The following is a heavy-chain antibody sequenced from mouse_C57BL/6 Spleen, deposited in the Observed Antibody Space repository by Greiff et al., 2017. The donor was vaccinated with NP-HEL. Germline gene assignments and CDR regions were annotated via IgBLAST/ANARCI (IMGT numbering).Heavy chain of an antibody. Sequence: SGAELVRPGASVTLSCKASGYTFTDYEMHWVKQTPVHGLEWIGAIDPETGGTAYNQKFKGKAILTADKSSSTAYMELRSLTSEDSAVYYCTRIPMAYWGQGTLVTVSA. CDR1: GYTFTDYE. D-gene: IGHD5-1-1*01. V-gene: IGHV1-15*01. CDR3: TRIPMAY. J-gene: IGHJ3*01. CDR2: IDPETGGT.